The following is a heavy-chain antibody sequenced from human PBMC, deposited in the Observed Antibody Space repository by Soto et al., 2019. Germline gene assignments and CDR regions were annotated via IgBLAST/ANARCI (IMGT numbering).Heavy chain of an antibody. Sequence: SETLSLTCTVSGGSVSSCSYYWSWIRQPPGKGLEWIGYIYYSGSTNYNPSLKSRVTISVDTSKNQFSLKLSSVTAADTAVYYCARAGADYYDSSGNWFDPWGQGTLVTVSS. CDR2: IYYSGST. CDR3: ARAGADYYDSSGNWFDP. J-gene: IGHJ5*02. CDR1: GGSVSSCSYY. V-gene: IGHV4-61*01. D-gene: IGHD3-22*01.